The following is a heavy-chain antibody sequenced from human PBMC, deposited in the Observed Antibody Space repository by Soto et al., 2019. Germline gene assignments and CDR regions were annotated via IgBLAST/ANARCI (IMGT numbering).Heavy chain of an antibody. V-gene: IGHV4-39*01. D-gene: IGHD6-19*01. J-gene: IGHJ4*02. Sequence: SETLSLTCTVSSGSISSTSYYWGWIRQPPGKGLEWIGSISYGVSTYYNPSLKSRVTISVDTSKNQFSLQLNSVTAADTALYYCARRLAVAGHYFDYWGQGTLVTVSS. CDR1: SGSISSTSYY. CDR3: ARRLAVAGHYFDY. CDR2: ISYGVST.